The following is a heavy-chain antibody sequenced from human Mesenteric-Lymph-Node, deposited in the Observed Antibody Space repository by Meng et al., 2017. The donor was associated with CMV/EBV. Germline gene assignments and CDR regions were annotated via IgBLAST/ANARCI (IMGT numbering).Heavy chain of an antibody. Sequence: QAQLQESDPGLVKPSQTLSLTCTFSADCISSGNNYWSWIRQPAGKGLEWIGRIYTTGSTSYNHSLKSRVTISVDTSKNQFSLTFRSVTAADTAMYYCARASCSGGTCYDPVFYFDYWGRGTLVTVSS. J-gene: IGHJ4*02. CDR2: IYTTGST. CDR1: ADCISSGNNY. V-gene: IGHV4-61*02. CDR3: ARASCSGGTCYDPVFYFDY. D-gene: IGHD2-15*01.